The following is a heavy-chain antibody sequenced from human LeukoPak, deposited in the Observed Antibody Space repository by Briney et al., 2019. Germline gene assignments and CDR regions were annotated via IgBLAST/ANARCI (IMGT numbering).Heavy chain of an antibody. J-gene: IGHJ4*02. V-gene: IGHV3-53*01. D-gene: IGHD3-22*01. CDR3: ARTVVYYYDSSGPFDY. CDR2: IYPGGTS. Sequence: GGSLRLSCAASGFTVSSKHMNWVRQAPGKGPEWVSVIYPGGTSYYADSVKARFTISRDTSKNTLHLEMNNLRADDTDVYYCARTVVYYYDSSGPFDYWGQGTLVTVSS. CDR1: GFTVSSKH.